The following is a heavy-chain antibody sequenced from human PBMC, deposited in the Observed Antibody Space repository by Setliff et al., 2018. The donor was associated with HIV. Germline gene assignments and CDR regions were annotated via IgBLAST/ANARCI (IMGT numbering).Heavy chain of an antibody. D-gene: IGHD6-19*01. Sequence: SVKVSCKASGGTFSSYAISWVRQAPGQGLEWMGGIIPIFGTANYARKFQGRVTITADESTSTAYMEPSSLRSEDTAVYYCARSPGYSSGWTPGYYYYMDVWGKGTTVTVSS. CDR2: IIPIFGTA. J-gene: IGHJ6*03. CDR3: ARSPGYSSGWTPGYYYYMDV. V-gene: IGHV1-69*13. CDR1: GGTFSSYA.